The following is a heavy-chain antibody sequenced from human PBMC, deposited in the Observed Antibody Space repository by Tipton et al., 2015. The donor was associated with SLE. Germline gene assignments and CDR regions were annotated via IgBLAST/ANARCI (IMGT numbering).Heavy chain of an antibody. D-gene: IGHD5-12*01. V-gene: IGHV3-30*02. Sequence: GSLRLSCVASGFTFSSHDIYWVRQAPGKGLEWVTLIQYDGSYEYYADSVKGRFTISRDNSKNTLYLQMNSLRAEDTAVYYCAKVRDGNSGYGRGSRLDYWGQGTLVTVSS. CDR3: AKVRDGNSGYGRGSRLDY. J-gene: IGHJ4*02. CDR2: IQYDGSYE. CDR1: GFTFSSHD.